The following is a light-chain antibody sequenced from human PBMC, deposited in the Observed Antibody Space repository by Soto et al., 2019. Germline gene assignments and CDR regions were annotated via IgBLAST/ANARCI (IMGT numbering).Light chain of an antibody. Sequence: SVLTQPPSVSGAPGQKVTISCTRSSSNIGAAYDVHWYQHLPGTAPKLLIYGNNNRPSGVPDRFSGSKSGTSASLAITGLQAEDEADYYCQSYDSSLSGWVFGGGTKLT. J-gene: IGLJ3*02. CDR2: GNN. CDR3: QSYDSSLSGWV. V-gene: IGLV1-40*01. CDR1: SSNIGAAYD.